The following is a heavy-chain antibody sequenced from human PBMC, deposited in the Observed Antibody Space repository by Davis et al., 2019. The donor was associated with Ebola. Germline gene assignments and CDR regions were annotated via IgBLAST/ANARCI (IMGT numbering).Heavy chain of an antibody. V-gene: IGHV4-61*01. Sequence: PSETLSLTCTVSGGSVSSGSYYWSWIRQPPGKGLEWIGYIYYSGSTNYNPSLKSRVTISVDTSKNQFSLKLSSVTAADTAVYYCASDCSSTSCYAGLGYWGQGTLVTVSS. J-gene: IGHJ4*02. CDR3: ASDCSSTSCYAGLGY. D-gene: IGHD2-2*01. CDR1: GGSVSSGSYY. CDR2: IYYSGST.